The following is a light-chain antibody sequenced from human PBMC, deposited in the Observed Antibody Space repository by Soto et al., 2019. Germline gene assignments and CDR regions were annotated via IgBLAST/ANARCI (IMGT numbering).Light chain of an antibody. CDR2: EVS. CDR1: SSDVGGYNY. Sequence: QSALTQSASVSGSPGQSITISCTGTSSDVGGYNYVSWYQQHPGKAPKLMIYEVSNRPSGVSNRFSGSKSGNTASLTISGLQAEDEADYYCSSYTSSSTLVFGPGTKVTV. V-gene: IGLV2-14*01. CDR3: SSYTSSSTLV. J-gene: IGLJ1*01.